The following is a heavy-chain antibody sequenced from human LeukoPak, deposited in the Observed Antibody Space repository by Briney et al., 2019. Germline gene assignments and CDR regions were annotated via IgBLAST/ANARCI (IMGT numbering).Heavy chain of an antibody. Sequence: GRSLRLSCAASGFTFSSYGMHWVRQAPGKGLEWVAVIWYDGSNKYYADSVEGRFTISRDNSKNTLYLQMNSLRAEDTAVYYCAASPRRTGTTANYWGQGTLVTVFS. J-gene: IGHJ4*02. CDR2: IWYDGSNK. CDR1: GFTFSSYG. D-gene: IGHD1-1*01. V-gene: IGHV3-33*01. CDR3: AASPRRTGTTANY.